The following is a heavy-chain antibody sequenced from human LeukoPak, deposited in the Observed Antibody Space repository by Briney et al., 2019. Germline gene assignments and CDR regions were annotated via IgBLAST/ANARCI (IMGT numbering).Heavy chain of an antibody. D-gene: IGHD3-10*01. CDR2: INPNSGGT. Sequence: GASVKVSCKASGYTFTSYGISWVRQAPGQGLEWMGWINPNSGGTNYAQKFQGRVTMTRDTSISTAYMELSRLRSDDTAVYYCARDLFSAIDYWGQGTLVTVSS. CDR1: GYTFTSYG. CDR3: ARDLFSAIDY. J-gene: IGHJ4*02. V-gene: IGHV1-2*02.